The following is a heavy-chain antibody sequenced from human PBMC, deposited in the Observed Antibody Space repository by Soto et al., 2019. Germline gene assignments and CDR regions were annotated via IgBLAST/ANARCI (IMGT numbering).Heavy chain of an antibody. CDR1: GGTFSTYA. D-gene: IGHD1-26*01. Sequence: QVQLVQSGAEVQKPGSSVKVSCKASGGTFSTYAITWVRQAPGQGLEWLGGYIPIFGTTDYAGKVQGRVTITAAESTSTVFIERSSLTSEDTAVYDCARGVGAYYFDYWGQGTLVTVSS. J-gene: IGHJ4*02. CDR3: ARGVGAYYFDY. CDR2: YIPIFGTT. V-gene: IGHV1-69*01.